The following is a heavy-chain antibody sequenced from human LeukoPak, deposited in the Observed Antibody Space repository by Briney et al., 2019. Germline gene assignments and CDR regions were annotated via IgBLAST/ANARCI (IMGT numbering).Heavy chain of an antibody. D-gene: IGHD3-10*02. V-gene: IGHV3-48*04. CDR2: ISSSGSTI. CDR3: AELGITMIGGV. CDR1: GFTLKTYS. J-gene: IGHJ6*04. Sequence: GGSLRLSCAASGFTLKTYSMNWVRQAPGKGLEWVSYISSSGSTIYYADSVKGRFTISRDNAKNSLYLQMNSLRAEDTAVYYCAELGITMIGGVWGKGTTVTISS.